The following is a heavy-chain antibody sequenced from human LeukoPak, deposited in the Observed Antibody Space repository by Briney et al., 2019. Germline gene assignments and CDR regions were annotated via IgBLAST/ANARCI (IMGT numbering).Heavy chain of an antibody. Sequence: GGSLRLSCAASGFTFSSYAMSWVRQAPGKGLEWVSAISGSGGSTYYADSVKGRFTISRDNSKNTLYLQMNSLRAEDTAVYYCARGGPGAVAGSDAFDIWGQGTMVTVSS. V-gene: IGHV3-23*01. CDR1: GFTFSSYA. CDR2: ISGSGGST. J-gene: IGHJ3*02. D-gene: IGHD6-19*01. CDR3: ARGGPGAVAGSDAFDI.